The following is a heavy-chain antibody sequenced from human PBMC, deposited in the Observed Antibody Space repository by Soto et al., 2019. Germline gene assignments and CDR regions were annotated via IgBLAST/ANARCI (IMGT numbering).Heavy chain of an antibody. Sequence: ASVKVPWKVCGYTLTGISLRWVRQAPGKGLEWMGGFDPEDGETIYAQKFQGRVTMTEDTSTDTAYMELSSLRSEDTAVYYCATDPKNPYSRTGGYFDYWGQGTLVTVSS. CDR2: FDPEDGET. CDR3: ATDPKNPYSRTGGYFDY. V-gene: IGHV1-24*01. D-gene: IGHD6-13*01. J-gene: IGHJ4*02. CDR1: GYTLTGIS.